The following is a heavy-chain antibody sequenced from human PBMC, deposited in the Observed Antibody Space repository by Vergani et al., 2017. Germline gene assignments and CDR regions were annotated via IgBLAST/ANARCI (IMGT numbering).Heavy chain of an antibody. V-gene: IGHV3-48*04. Sequence: EVQLVESGGGLVQPGGSLRLSCAASGFTFSSYSMNWVRQAPGKGLEWVSYISSSSSTIYYADSVKGRFTISRDNAKNSLYLQMNSLRAEDTAVYYCARGPYSSSWYPPGMDVWGRGTTVTVSS. J-gene: IGHJ6*02. D-gene: IGHD6-13*01. CDR1: GFTFSSYS. CDR2: ISSSSSTI. CDR3: ARGPYSSSWYPPGMDV.